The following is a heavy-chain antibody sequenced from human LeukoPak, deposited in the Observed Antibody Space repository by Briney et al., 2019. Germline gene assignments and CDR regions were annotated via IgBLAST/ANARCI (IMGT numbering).Heavy chain of an antibody. CDR1: RFPLSSYW. J-gene: IGHJ4*02. D-gene: IGHD2-15*01. V-gene: IGHV3-7*02. CDR2: INHDGGEK. Sequence: GGSLRLSCAGSRFPLSSYWMSWVRQAPGKGLEWVANINHDGGEKHYVDSVKGRFTISRDNSKNTLYLQMGSLRAEDMAVYYCARVLPGGSCYDYWGQGTLVTVSS. CDR3: ARVLPGGSCYDY.